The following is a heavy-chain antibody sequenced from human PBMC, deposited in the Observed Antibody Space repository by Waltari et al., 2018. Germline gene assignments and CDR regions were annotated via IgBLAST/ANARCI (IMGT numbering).Heavy chain of an antibody. D-gene: IGHD1-26*01. Sequence: QVPLRASGPGVVKPSETLSLTCTVSGGSIRSSYWSWIRQPPGKGLEWIGYIYYSGSTNYNPSLKSRVTISVDTSKNQFSLKLSSVTAVDTAVYYCARVRSGSYFRPEYYFDYWGQGTLVTVSS. CDR3: ARVRSGSYFRPEYYFDY. CDR1: GGSIRSSY. CDR2: IYYSGST. V-gene: IGHV4-59*01. J-gene: IGHJ4*02.